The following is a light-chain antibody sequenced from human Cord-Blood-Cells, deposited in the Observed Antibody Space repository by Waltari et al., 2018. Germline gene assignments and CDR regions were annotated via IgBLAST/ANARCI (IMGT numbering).Light chain of an antibody. V-gene: IGKV1-39*01. Sequence: DIPLTQSPSSLSASVGDRVTITCRASQRISSYLNWYQQKPGKAPKLRIYAASSWQSGVPSMFSGSGSATDVTLTISSLQPEDFATYYCQQSYSTPCSFGQGTKLEIK. J-gene: IGKJ2*04. CDR2: AAS. CDR1: QRISSY. CDR3: QQSYSTPCS.